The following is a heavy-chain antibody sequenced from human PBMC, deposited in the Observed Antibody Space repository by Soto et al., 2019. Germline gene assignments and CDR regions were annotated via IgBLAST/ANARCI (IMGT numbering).Heavy chain of an antibody. V-gene: IGHV4-59*01. Sequence: SETLSLTCTFSGCSISSYYWSWIRQPPGKGLEWIGYIYYSGSTNYNPTLKSRVTFSVDTSKSQFSLKLTSVTSSDTAVYYCARDRGSYALDYWGQGTLVTVSS. J-gene: IGHJ4*02. CDR3: ARDRGSYALDY. CDR2: IYYSGST. CDR1: GCSISSYY. D-gene: IGHD1-26*01.